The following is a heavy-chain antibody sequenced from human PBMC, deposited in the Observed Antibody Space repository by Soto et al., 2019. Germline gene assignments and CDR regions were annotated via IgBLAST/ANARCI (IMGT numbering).Heavy chain of an antibody. Sequence: GGSLRLSCAASGFTFSSYGMHWVRQAPGKGLEWVAVIWYDGSNKYYADSVKGRFTISRDNSKNTLYLQMNSLRAEDTAVYYCARERIPLGEPTYYYYYGMDAWGQGTTVTVSS. V-gene: IGHV3-33*01. CDR3: ARERIPLGEPTYYYYYGMDA. CDR2: IWYDGSNK. D-gene: IGHD3-16*01. J-gene: IGHJ6*02. CDR1: GFTFSSYG.